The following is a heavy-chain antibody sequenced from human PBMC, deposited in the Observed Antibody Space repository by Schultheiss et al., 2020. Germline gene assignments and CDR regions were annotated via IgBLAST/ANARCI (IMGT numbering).Heavy chain of an antibody. CDR3: ERGGTTMTTLNWLDP. V-gene: IGHV4-59*01. J-gene: IGHJ5*02. D-gene: IGHD4-11*01. Sequence: SETLSLTCTVSGGSISSYYWSWIRQPPGKGLEWIGYIYYSGITNYNPSLKSRVTISIDTSKNQFSLKLSSVTAADTAVYYCERGGTTMTTLNWLDPWGQGTLVTVSS. CDR1: GGSISSYY. CDR2: IYYSGIT.